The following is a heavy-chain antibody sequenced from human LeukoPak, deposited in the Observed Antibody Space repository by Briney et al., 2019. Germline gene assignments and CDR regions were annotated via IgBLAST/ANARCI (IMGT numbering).Heavy chain of an antibody. Sequence: SETLSLTCAVYGGSFSGYYWSWIRQPPGKGLEWIGEINHSGSTNYNPSLKSRVTISVDTSKNQFSLRLSSVTAADTAVYYCARVSGQFYFYYYMDVWGKGTTVTISS. V-gene: IGHV4-34*01. CDR1: GGSFSGYY. J-gene: IGHJ6*03. CDR2: INHSGST. CDR3: ARVSGQFYFYYYMDV. D-gene: IGHD6-19*01.